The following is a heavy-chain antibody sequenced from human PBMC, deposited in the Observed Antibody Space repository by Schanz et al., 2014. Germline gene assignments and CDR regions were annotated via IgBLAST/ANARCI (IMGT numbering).Heavy chain of an antibody. D-gene: IGHD5-12*01. Sequence: QVQLVQSGAEVKKPGASVKVSCKASGYTFAVYYIHWVRQAPGQGLEFMGWINPNSGDTEYGQQFEGRVTLTRDTSISTAYMELSSLRSEDTAVYYCARAAYGGYTSTPLRYWGQGTLVTVSS. CDR3: ARAAYGGYTSTPLRY. J-gene: IGHJ4*02. CDR2: INPNSGDT. CDR1: GYTFAVYY. V-gene: IGHV1-2*02.